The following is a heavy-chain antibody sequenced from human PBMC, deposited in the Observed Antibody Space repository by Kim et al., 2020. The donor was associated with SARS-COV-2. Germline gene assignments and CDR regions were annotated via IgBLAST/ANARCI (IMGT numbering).Heavy chain of an antibody. V-gene: IGHV3-30-3*01. CDR3: ARSFGTTIVYYYYGMDV. D-gene: IGHD3-16*01. CDR1: GFTFSSYA. Sequence: GGSLRLSCAASGFTFSSYAMHWVRQAPGKGLEWVAVISYDGSNKYYADSVKGRFTISRDNSKNTLYLQMNSLRAEDTAVYYRARSFGTTIVYYYYGMDVWGQGTTVTVSS. J-gene: IGHJ6*02. CDR2: ISYDGSNK.